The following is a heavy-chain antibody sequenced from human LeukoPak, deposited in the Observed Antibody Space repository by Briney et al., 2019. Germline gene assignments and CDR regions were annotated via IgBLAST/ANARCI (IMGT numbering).Heavy chain of an antibody. V-gene: IGHV1-46*01. Sequence: ASVKVSCKASGYTFTSYYMHWVRQAPGQGLEWMGIINPSGGSTSYAQKFQGRVTMTRDTSTSTVYMELSSLRSEDTAVHYCARELFVVVVPAAIRGPMDYWGQGTLVTVSS. D-gene: IGHD2-2*02. J-gene: IGHJ4*02. CDR1: GYTFTSYY. CDR3: ARELFVVVVPAAIRGPMDY. CDR2: INPSGGST.